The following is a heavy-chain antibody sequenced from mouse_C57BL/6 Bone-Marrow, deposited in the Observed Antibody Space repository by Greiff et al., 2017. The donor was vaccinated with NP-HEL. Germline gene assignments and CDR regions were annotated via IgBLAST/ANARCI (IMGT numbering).Heavy chain of an antibody. CDR3: ARGDYDGYYAMDY. D-gene: IGHD2-4*01. J-gene: IGHJ4*01. Sequence: VQLQQSGAELVRPGAPVKLSCKASGYTFTDYYINWVKQRPGQGLEWIARIYPGSGNTYYNEKFKGKATLTAEKSSSTAYMQLSSLTSEDSAVYFCARGDYDGYYAMDYWGQGTSVTVSS. V-gene: IGHV1-76*01. CDR2: IYPGSGNT. CDR1: GYTFTDYY.